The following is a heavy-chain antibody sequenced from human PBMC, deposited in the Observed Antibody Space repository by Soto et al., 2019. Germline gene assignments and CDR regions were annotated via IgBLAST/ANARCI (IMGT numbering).Heavy chain of an antibody. J-gene: IGHJ4*02. V-gene: IGHV4-59*01. CDR2: ISSSGTT. CDR3: ARAPMVLTRSYFDS. Sequence: SETLSLTCTVSDGSISNFYWSWIRQPPGKGLEWIGYISSSGTTNYNPSLKSRVSISVDTSKNQFSLNLTSVTAADTAVYYCARAPMVLTRSYFDSWGQGTPATVSS. CDR1: DGSISNFY. D-gene: IGHD3-22*01.